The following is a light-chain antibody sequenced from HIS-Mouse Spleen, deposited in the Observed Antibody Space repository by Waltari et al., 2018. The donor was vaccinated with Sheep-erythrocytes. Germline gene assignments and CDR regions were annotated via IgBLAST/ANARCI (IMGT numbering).Light chain of an antibody. CDR2: GAS. CDR1: QSVSSN. V-gene: IGKV3-15*01. CDR3: QQYNNWPET. J-gene: IGKJ1*01. Sequence: EIVMTQSTATLSVTPGERATLSCRASQSVSSNLAGYQQKPGQAPRLLIYGASTRATGIPARFSGSGSGTEFTLTISSMQSEDFAVYYCQQYNNWPETFGQGTKVEIK.